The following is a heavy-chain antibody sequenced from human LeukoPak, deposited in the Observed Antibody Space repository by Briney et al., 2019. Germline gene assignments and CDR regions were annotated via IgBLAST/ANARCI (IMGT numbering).Heavy chain of an antibody. CDR2: IRYDGSNK. CDR1: GFTFSSYG. Sequence: GGSLRLSCAASGFTFSSYGMHWVRQAPGKGLEWVAFIRYDGSNKYYADFVKGRFTISRDNSKNTLYLQMKSLRAEDTAVYYCAKGGGYEAQYYYYYLDVWGKGTTVTISS. J-gene: IGHJ6*03. V-gene: IGHV3-30*02. D-gene: IGHD5-12*01. CDR3: AKGGGYEAQYYYYYLDV.